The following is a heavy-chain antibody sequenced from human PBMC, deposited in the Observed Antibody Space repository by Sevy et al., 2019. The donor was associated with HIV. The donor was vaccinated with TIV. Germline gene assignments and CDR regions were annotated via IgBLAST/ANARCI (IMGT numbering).Heavy chain of an antibody. CDR1: GYTFTSYG. CDR3: ARDKDSPYYYGMDV. J-gene: IGHJ6*02. CDR2: ISAYNGNT. V-gene: IGHV1-18*01. D-gene: IGHD2-15*01. Sequence: ASVKVSCKASGYTFTSYGISWVRQAPGQGLEWMGWISAYNGNTNYAQKLQGRVTMTTDTSTRTAYMELRSLRSDDTAVYYWARDKDSPYYYGMDVWGQGTTVTVSS.